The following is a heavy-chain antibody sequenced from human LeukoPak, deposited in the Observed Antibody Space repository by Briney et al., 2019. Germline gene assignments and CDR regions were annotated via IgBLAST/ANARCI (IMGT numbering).Heavy chain of an antibody. CDR2: ISGSGGST. Sequence: GGSLRLSCAASGFTFSSYAMSWVRQAPGKGLEWVSAISGSGGSTYYADSVKGRFTISRDNSKNTLYLQMNSLRAEDTAVYYCAKDKRSDGYSGYVGYWGQGTLVTVSS. D-gene: IGHD5-12*01. CDR3: AKDKRSDGYSGYVGY. CDR1: GFTFSSYA. V-gene: IGHV3-23*01. J-gene: IGHJ4*02.